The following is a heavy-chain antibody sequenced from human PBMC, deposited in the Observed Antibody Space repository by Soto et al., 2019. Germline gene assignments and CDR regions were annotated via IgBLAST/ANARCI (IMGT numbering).Heavy chain of an antibody. CDR1: GGSISSGGYY. J-gene: IGHJ3*02. Sequence: SETLSLTCTVSGGSISSGGYYWSWIRQHPGKGLEWIGYIFYSGTTYYNPSLKSRVTISVDTSKNQFSLNLSSVIAADTAVYYCARDAHHPYYYDSSGYYYVRDAFDIWGQGTMVTVSS. D-gene: IGHD3-22*01. V-gene: IGHV4-31*03. CDR3: ARDAHHPYYYDSSGYYYVRDAFDI. CDR2: IFYSGTT.